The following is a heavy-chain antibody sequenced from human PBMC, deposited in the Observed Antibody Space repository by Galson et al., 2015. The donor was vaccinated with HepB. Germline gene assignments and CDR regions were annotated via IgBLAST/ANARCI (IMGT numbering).Heavy chain of an antibody. Sequence: SLRLSCAASGFTFSSYAMHWVRQAPGKGLEWVAVISYDGSNKYYADSVKGRFTISRDNSKNTLYLQMNSLRAEDTAVYYCARPLGGGYYFDSDDAFDIWGQGTMVTVSS. J-gene: IGHJ3*02. CDR3: ARPLGGGYYFDSDDAFDI. CDR2: ISYDGSNK. V-gene: IGHV3-30*04. D-gene: IGHD3-22*01. CDR1: GFTFSSYA.